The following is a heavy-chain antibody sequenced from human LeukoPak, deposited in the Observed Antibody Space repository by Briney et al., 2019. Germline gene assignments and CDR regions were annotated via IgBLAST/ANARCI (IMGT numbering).Heavy chain of an antibody. CDR3: ARCFGRITMVRD. CDR1: GGSISSGDYH. Sequence: PSETLSLTCTVSGGSISSGDYHWNWIRQPPGKGLEWIGYIYYSGSTYYNPSLKSRVTISVDTSKNQFSLKLSSVTAADTAVYYCARCFGRITMVRDWGQGTLVTVSS. J-gene: IGHJ4*02. D-gene: IGHD3-10*01. CDR2: IYYSGST. V-gene: IGHV4-31*02.